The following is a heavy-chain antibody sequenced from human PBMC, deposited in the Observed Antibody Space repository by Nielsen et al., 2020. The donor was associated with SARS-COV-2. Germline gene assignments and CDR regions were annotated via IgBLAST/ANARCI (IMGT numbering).Heavy chain of an antibody. D-gene: IGHD3-9*01. CDR3: ARGRYFDSYYMDV. CDR2: INHSGST. Sequence: SETLSLTCAVYGGSFNGYYWSWSRQPPGKGLEWIGEINHSGSTNYNPSLKSRVTISVDTSKNQFSLKLSSVTAADTAVYYCARGRYFDSYYMDVWGKGTTVTVSS. CDR1: GGSFNGYY. J-gene: IGHJ6*03. V-gene: IGHV4-34*01.